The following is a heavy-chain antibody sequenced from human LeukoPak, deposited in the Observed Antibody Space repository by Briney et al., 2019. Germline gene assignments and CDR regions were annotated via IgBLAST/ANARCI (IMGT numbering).Heavy chain of an antibody. V-gene: IGHV4-31*03. CDR3: ATPQSGGYRRLLQRARYFDL. Sequence: PSETLSLTCTVSGGSISSGGYYWSWIRQHPGKGLEWIGYIYYSGSTYYNPSLKSRVTISVDTSKNQFSLKLSSVTAADTAVYYCATPQSGGYRRLLQRARYFDLWGRGTLVTVSS. D-gene: IGHD3-22*01. CDR2: IYYSGST. CDR1: GGSISSGGYY. J-gene: IGHJ2*01.